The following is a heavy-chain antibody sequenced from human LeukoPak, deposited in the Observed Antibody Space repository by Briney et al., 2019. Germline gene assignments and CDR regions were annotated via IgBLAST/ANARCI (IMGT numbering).Heavy chain of an antibody. J-gene: IGHJ4*02. V-gene: IGHV4-34*01. Sequence: PETLSLTCAVYGGSFSGYYWSWIRQPPGKGLEWIGEINHSGSTNYNPSLKSRVTISVDTSKNQFSLKLSSVTAADTAVYYCARGVPRGVAAAGGKHIDYWGQGTLVTVSS. CDR3: ARGVPRGVAAAGGKHIDY. CDR2: INHSGST. CDR1: GGSFSGYY. D-gene: IGHD6-13*01.